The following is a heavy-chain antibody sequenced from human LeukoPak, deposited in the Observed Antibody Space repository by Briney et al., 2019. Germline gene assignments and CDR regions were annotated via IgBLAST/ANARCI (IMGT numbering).Heavy chain of an antibody. CDR3: TTDLVVVVAASGY. Sequence: GGSLRLSCAASGFTFSNAWMSWVRQAPGKGLEWVGRIKSKTDGGTTDYAAPVKGRFTISRDDSKNTLYLQMNSLKTEDTAVYYCTTDLVVVVAASGYWGQGTLVTVSS. J-gene: IGHJ4*02. D-gene: IGHD2-15*01. V-gene: IGHV3-15*01. CDR2: IKSKTDGGTT. CDR1: GFTFSNAW.